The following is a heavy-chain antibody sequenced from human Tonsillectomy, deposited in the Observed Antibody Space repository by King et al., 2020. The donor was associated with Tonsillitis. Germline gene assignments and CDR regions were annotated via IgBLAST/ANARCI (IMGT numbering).Heavy chain of an antibody. D-gene: IGHD3-22*01. Sequence: QLVQSGAEVKKPGSSVKVSCKASGGTFSSYAISWVRQAPGQGLEWMGRIIPILGIANYAQKFQGRVTITADKSTSTAYMELSSLRSEDTAVYYCARERSTMIVVVSWFDPGGQGTLVTVSS. CDR3: ARERSTMIVVVSWFDP. CDR1: GGTFSSYA. CDR2: IIPILGIA. V-gene: IGHV1-69*09. J-gene: IGHJ5*02.